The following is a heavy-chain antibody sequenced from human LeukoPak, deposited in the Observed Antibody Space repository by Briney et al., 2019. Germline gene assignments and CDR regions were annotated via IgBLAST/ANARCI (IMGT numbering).Heavy chain of an antibody. CDR3: ASTATIFGVVNAFDI. V-gene: IGHV4-59*01. D-gene: IGHD3-3*01. Sequence: SVTLSLNCSVSGGSISSYYWSWIRQPPGQGLEWIGYIYYSGRTNYNPSLKSRVTISVDTSKNQFSLKLSSVTAADTAVYYCASTATIFGVVNAFDIWGQGTMVTVSS. CDR2: IYYSGRT. J-gene: IGHJ3*02. CDR1: GGSISSYY.